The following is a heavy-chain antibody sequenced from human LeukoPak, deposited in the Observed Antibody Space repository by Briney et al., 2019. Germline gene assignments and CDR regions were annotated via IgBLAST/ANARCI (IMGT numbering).Heavy chain of an antibody. CDR1: GSSISSGYY. Sequence: PSETLSLTCTVSGSSISSGYYWGWIRQPPGKGLEWIGNMHHSGNTYYNPSLRSRVTISIDTSNNQFSLKLTSVTAADTAVYYCARQANWGRVDYWGQGTLVTVSS. D-gene: IGHD7-27*01. V-gene: IGHV4-38-2*02. CDR2: MHHSGNT. J-gene: IGHJ4*02. CDR3: ARQANWGRVDY.